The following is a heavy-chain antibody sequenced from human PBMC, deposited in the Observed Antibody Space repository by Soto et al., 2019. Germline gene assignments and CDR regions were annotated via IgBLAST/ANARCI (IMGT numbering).Heavy chain of an antibody. Sequence: GGSLRLSCAASGFTFSSYAMSWVRQAPGKGLEWVSAISYDGSNKYYADSVKGRFTISRDNSKNTLYLQMNSLKTEDTAVYYCTTDESRYDFWSPPGMDVWGQGTTVTVSS. V-gene: IGHV3-30*04. D-gene: IGHD3-3*01. J-gene: IGHJ6*02. CDR3: TTDESRYDFWSPPGMDV. CDR1: GFTFSSYA. CDR2: ISYDGSNK.